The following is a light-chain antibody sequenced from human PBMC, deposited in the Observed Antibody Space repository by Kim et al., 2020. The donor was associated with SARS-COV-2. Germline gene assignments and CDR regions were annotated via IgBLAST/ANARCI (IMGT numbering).Light chain of an antibody. V-gene: IGKV2-28*01. J-gene: IGKJ2*01. CDR2: LGS. Sequence: DIVMTQSPLSLPVTPGEPASISCRSSQSLLHSNGYNYLDWYLQKPGQSPQLLIYLGSNRASGVPDRFSGSGSGTDFTLKISRVKAKNVGVYYCMQALQTPRTFGQGTKLEI. CDR3: MQALQTPRT. CDR1: QSLLHSNGYNY.